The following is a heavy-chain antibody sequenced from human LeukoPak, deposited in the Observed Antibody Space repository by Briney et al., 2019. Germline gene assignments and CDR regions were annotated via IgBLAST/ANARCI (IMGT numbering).Heavy chain of an antibody. D-gene: IGHD3-22*01. CDR1: GGTFSSYA. V-gene: IGHV1-69*13. J-gene: IGHJ4*02. Sequence: SVKVSCKASGGTFSSYAISWVRQAPGQGLEWMGGIIPIFATANYAQKFQGRVTITADESTSTAYMELSSLRSEDTAVYYCARGPITTRSHFDYWGQGALVTVSS. CDR2: IIPIFATA. CDR3: ARGPITTRSHFDY.